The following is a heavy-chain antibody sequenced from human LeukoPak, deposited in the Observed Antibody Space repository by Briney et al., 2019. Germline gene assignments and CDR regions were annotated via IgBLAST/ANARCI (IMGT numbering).Heavy chain of an antibody. J-gene: IGHJ4*02. Sequence: PGGSLRLSCAASGFTVSSYYMSWVRQAPGKGLEWVSVIYSGGSIYYADFAKGRFTISRDNSKNMLYLQMNSLRAEDTAVYYCAREPFWSGYYSNLHFDYWGQGTLVTVSS. CDR3: AREPFWSGYYSNLHFDY. CDR2: IYSGGSI. V-gene: IGHV3-53*01. D-gene: IGHD3-3*01. CDR1: GFTVSSYY.